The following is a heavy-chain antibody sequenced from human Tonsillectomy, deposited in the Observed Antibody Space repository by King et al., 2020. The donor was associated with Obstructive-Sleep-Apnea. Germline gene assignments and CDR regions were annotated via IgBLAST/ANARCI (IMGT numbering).Heavy chain of an antibody. D-gene: IGHD1-26*01. V-gene: IGHV1-69*10. CDR2: IVTMVRVA. CDR1: GGSFSDYS. J-gene: IGHJ6*02. CDR3: EEGRHSASRPYRMDV. Sequence: QLVQSGAEVRKPGSSVRVSCKVSGGSFSDYSISWVRQAPGHGLEWMGGIVTMVRVARYAQRFQGRITIKADKTTDTVYMDMSSLRSEDTAVYYCEEGRHSASRPYRMDVWGQGTTVIVSS.